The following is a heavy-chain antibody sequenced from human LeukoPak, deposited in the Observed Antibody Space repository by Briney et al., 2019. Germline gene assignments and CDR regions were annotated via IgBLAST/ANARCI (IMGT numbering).Heavy chain of an antibody. D-gene: IGHD1-26*01. CDR1: GFTFSSHS. Sequence: GSLRLSCAASGFTFSSHSMHWVRQAPGKGLEWVSYISSSGSSMYYADSVKGRFTISRDNAKNSLYLQMNSLRAEDTAVYYCARGGRGSYSFDYWGQGTLVTVSS. V-gene: IGHV3-48*04. CDR2: ISSSGSSM. J-gene: IGHJ4*02. CDR3: ARGGRGSYSFDY.